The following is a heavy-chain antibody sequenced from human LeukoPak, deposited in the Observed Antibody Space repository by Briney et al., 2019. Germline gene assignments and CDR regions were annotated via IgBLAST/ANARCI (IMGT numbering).Heavy chain of an antibody. D-gene: IGHD3-10*01. CDR1: GFTFSSYA. Sequence: PGGSLRLSCAASGFTFSSYAMSWVRQAPGKGLEWVSAISGSGGSTYYADSVKGRFTISRDNSKNTLYLQMNSLRAEDTAVYYCAKGSFDYYGSGSYLDNWFDPWRQGTLVTVSS. V-gene: IGHV3-23*01. CDR3: AKGSFDYYGSGSYLDNWFDP. J-gene: IGHJ5*02. CDR2: ISGSGGST.